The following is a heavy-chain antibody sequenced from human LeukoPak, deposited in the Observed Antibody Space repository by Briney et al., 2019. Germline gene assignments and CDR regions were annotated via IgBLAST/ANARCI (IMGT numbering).Heavy chain of an antibody. CDR1: GGSISSSNW. CDR3: ARQRAAYSSGWYEDYFDY. J-gene: IGHJ4*02. V-gene: IGHV4-4*02. CDR2: IYHSGST. D-gene: IGHD6-19*01. Sequence: SETLSLTCAVSGGSISSSNWWSWVRQPPGKGLEWIGEIYHSGSTSYNPSLKSRVTISVDKSKNQFSLKVSSVTAADTAVYYCARQRAAYSSGWYEDYFDYWGQGTLVTVSS.